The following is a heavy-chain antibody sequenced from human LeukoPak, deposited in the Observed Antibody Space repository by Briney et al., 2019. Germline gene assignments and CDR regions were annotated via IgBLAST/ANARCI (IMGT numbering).Heavy chain of an antibody. CDR1: SGSISSFY. D-gene: IGHD5-12*01. Sequence: SETLSLTCSVSSGSISSFYWSWIRQTPGKGLEWIGYIYYTGSTDYNPSLKSRVTISVDTSKNQISLKLASVTAEDTAVYYCARELYSGSDYWGQGTLVTVSS. J-gene: IGHJ4*02. CDR3: ARELYSGSDY. V-gene: IGHV4-59*01. CDR2: IYYTGST.